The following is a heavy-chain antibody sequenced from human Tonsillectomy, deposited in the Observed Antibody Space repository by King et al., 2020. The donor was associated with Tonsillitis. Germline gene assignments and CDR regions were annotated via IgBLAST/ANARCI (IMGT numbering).Heavy chain of an antibody. Sequence: QLVQSGAEVKKPGASVKVSCKASGYIFTDYFMHWVRQAPGQGLEWMGWINPNTGGTSSPQKFQGRVSMTRDTSIGTAYMELSRLRSDDTAVYYCARAIDNIVVVSAATFYYWGQGTLVTVSS. CDR1: GYIFTDYF. CDR3: ARAIDNIVVVSAATFYY. D-gene: IGHD2-2*01. V-gene: IGHV1-2*02. CDR2: INPNTGGT. J-gene: IGHJ4*02.